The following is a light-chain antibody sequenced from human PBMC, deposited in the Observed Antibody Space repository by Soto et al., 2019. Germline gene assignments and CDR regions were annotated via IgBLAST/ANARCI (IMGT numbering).Light chain of an antibody. CDR1: QGIRNY. V-gene: IGKV1-9*01. CDR2: ATS. J-gene: IGKJ4*01. Sequence: IQLTRSPTILSASVRDRVTITCQASQGIRNYLAWYQQKPGKAPKLLIYATSTLQSGVPSRFSGSGSGPEFTLTISCLQPEDFATYYCQQVNDYPLTFGGGTKVDIK. CDR3: QQVNDYPLT.